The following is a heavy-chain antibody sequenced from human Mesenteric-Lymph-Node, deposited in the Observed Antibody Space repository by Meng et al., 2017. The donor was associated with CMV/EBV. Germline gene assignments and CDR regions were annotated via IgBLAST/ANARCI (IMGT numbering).Heavy chain of an antibody. D-gene: IGHD4-11*01. CDR2: IYYNGNT. J-gene: IGHJ4*02. Sequence: SETLSLTCTVSSGSVNSGLYYWSWIRQPPGKGLEWIGYIYYNGNTNYNPSLKSRLTISVDTSKNQFSLRLSSVTAADTAFYYCARGPTVKYFDSWGQGTLVTVSS. CDR3: ARGPTVKYFDS. V-gene: IGHV4-61*01. CDR1: SGSVNSGLYY.